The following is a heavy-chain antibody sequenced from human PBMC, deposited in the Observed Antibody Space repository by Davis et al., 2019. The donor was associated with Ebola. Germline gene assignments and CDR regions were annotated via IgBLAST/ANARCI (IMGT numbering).Heavy chain of an antibody. CDR2: ISPYNVHT. Sequence: AASVKVSCKASGYTFSNYGISWVRQAPGQGLEWMGWISPYNVHTSYAQKLQGRVILTTDTSTSTAYMELKSLRSDDTAVYYCARDSSGWYYFDYWGQGTLVTVSS. CDR3: ARDSSGWYYFDY. D-gene: IGHD6-19*01. CDR1: GYTFSNYG. J-gene: IGHJ4*02. V-gene: IGHV1-18*01.